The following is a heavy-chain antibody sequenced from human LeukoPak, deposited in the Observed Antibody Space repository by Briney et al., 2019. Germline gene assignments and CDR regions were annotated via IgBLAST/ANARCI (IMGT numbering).Heavy chain of an antibody. V-gene: IGHV4-59*01. J-gene: IGHJ4*02. CDR3: ARGRSSLDYFDY. D-gene: IGHD3-10*01. Sequence: PSETLSLTCTVSGGSISSYYWSWIRQPPGKGLEWIGYIYYSGSTNYNPSLKSRVNISVDTSTTPSSLKLTSVTAADTAVYYCARGRSSLDYFDYWGQGTVVTVSS. CDR1: GGSISSYY. CDR2: IYYSGST.